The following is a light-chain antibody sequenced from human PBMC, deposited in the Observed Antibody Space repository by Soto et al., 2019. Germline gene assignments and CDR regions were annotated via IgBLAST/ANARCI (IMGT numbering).Light chain of an antibody. CDR3: QQRHMWPIT. CDR2: GAS. V-gene: IGKV3D-20*02. Sequence: EFTPSPSTLSFPAGGRASHSTMASQSVSGSYLAWYQQKPGQAPRLLIYGASRRAAGSPDRFSGSGSGTDFTLTISSLEPEDSAVYYCQQRHMWPITFGQGTRLEIK. J-gene: IGKJ5*01. CDR1: QSVSGSY.